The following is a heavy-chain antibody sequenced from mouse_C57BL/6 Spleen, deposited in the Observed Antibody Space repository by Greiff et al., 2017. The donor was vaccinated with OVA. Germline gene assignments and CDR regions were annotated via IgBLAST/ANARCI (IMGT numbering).Heavy chain of an antibody. CDR3: ARDRTRGAWFAY. J-gene: IGHJ3*01. CDR2: ISYDGSN. CDR1: GYSITSGYY. D-gene: IGHD3-3*01. V-gene: IGHV3-6*01. Sequence: DVKLQESGPGLVKPSQSLSLTCSVTGYSITSGYYWNWIRQFPGNKLEWMGYISYDGSNNYNPSLKNRISITRDTSKNQFFLKLNSVTTEDTATYYCARDRTRGAWFAYWGQGTLVTVSA.